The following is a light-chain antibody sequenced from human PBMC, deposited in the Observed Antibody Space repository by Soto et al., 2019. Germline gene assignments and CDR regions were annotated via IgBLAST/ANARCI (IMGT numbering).Light chain of an antibody. Sequence: QPVLTQSPSASASLGASVKLTCTLSSGHSSYAIAWHQQQPEKGPRYLMKLNSDGSHNKGDGIPLRFSGSSSGAERYLTISSLQSEDEADYYCQTWGTGIQVFGRGTQLTVL. V-gene: IGLV4-69*01. CDR3: QTWGTGIQV. CDR1: SGHSSYA. J-gene: IGLJ2*01. CDR2: LNSDGSH.